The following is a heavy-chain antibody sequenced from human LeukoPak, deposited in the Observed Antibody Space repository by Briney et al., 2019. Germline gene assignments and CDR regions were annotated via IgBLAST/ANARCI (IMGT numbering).Heavy chain of an antibody. Sequence: GGSLRLSRAASGFSFMNAWMIWVRQAPGKGLEWVGRIKSNADGGTPDYAAPARGRFTISRDDSKNTLYLQMNSLKTEDTAVYYCTTFYHEYSPYWGRGTLVTVSX. CDR1: GFSFMNAW. CDR3: TTFYHEYSPY. V-gene: IGHV3-15*01. CDR2: IKSNADGGTP. J-gene: IGHJ4*02. D-gene: IGHD2/OR15-2a*01.